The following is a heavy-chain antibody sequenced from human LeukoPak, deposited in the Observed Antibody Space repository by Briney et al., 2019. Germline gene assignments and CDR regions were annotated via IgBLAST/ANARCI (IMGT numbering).Heavy chain of an antibody. J-gene: IGHJ3*02. D-gene: IGHD5-18*01. V-gene: IGHV3-21*01. CDR1: GFTFSSYS. CDR3: ARDKGSMVTAAFDI. Sequence: GGSLRLSCAASGFTFSSYSMNWVRQAPGKGLEWVSSISSSSSYIYYADSVKGRFTISRDNAKNSLYLQMNSLRAEGTAVYYCARDKGSMVTAAFDIWGQGTMVTVSS. CDR2: ISSSSSYI.